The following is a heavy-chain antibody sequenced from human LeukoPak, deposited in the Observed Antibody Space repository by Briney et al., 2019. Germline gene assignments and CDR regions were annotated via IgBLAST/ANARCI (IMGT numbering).Heavy chain of an antibody. CDR1: GGSISSSSYY. Sequence: SETLSLTCTVSGGSISSSSYYWGWIRQPPGKGLEWIGYIYYSGSTNYNPSLKSRVTISVDTSKNQFSLKLSSVTAADTAVYYCARDSLFIFDPWGQGTLVTVSS. CDR2: IYYSGST. CDR3: ARDSLFIFDP. D-gene: IGHD2-21*01. J-gene: IGHJ5*02. V-gene: IGHV4-61*01.